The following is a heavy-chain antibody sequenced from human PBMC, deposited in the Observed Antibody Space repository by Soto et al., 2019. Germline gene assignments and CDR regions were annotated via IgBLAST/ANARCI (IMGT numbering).Heavy chain of an antibody. Sequence: GGSLRLSCAASGFTFSSYAMSWFRQAPGKGLEWVSAISGSGGSTYYADSVKGRFTISRSNSKNTLYLQMNSLRAEDTAVYYCAKVREMATIPAPFDYWGQGTLVTVSS. CDR2: ISGSGGST. V-gene: IGHV3-23*01. CDR3: AKVREMATIPAPFDY. D-gene: IGHD5-12*01. J-gene: IGHJ4*02. CDR1: GFTFSSYA.